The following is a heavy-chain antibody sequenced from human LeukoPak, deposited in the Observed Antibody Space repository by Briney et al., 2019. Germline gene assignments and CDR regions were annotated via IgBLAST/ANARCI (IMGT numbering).Heavy chain of an antibody. J-gene: IGHJ4*02. V-gene: IGHV3-9*03. CDR2: ISWNSGSI. CDR3: AKDITLFYDSSGYDY. CDR1: GFIFDDYA. Sequence: GGSLRLSCAASGFIFDDYAMHWVRQAPGKGLEWVSGISWNSGSIGYADSVKGRFTISRDNAKNSLYLQMNSLRAEDMALYYCAKDITLFYDSSGYDYWGQGTLVTVSS. D-gene: IGHD3-22*01.